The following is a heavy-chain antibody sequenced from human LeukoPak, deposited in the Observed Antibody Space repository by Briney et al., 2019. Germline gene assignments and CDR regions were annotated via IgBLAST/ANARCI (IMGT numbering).Heavy chain of an antibody. CDR2: INHSGST. CDR1: GGSFSGYY. J-gene: IGHJ4*02. V-gene: IGHV4-34*01. Sequence: SETLSLTCAVYGGSFSGYYWSWIRQPPGKGLEWIGEINHSGSTNYNPSLKSRVTISVDTSKNQFSLKLSSVTAADTAVYYCARGPDSSSCWGQGTLVTVSP. CDR3: ARGPDSSSC. D-gene: IGHD6-13*01.